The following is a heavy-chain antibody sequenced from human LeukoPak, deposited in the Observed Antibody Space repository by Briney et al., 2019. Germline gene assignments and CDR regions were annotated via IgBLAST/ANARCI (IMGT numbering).Heavy chain of an antibody. CDR1: GYTFTGYY. J-gene: IGHJ4*02. Sequence: GASVKVSCKASGYTFTGYYMHWVRQAPGQGREWMGRINPNSGGTNYAQKFQGRVTMTRDTSISTAYMELSRLRSDDTAVYYCAREYYDFWSGYVTPLDYWGQGTLVTVSS. V-gene: IGHV1-2*06. D-gene: IGHD3-3*01. CDR2: INPNSGGT. CDR3: AREYYDFWSGYVTPLDY.